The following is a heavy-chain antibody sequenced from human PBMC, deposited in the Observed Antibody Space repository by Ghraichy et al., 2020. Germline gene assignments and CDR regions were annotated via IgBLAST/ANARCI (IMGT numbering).Heavy chain of an antibody. CDR3: AKVKFAGLVGASDY. CDR2: ISGSGGST. V-gene: IGHV3-23*01. D-gene: IGHD1-26*01. CDR1: GFTFSSYA. Sequence: GGSLRLSCAASGFTFSSYAMSWVRQAPGKGLEWVSAISGSGGSTYYADSVKGRFTISRDNTKNTLYLQMNSLRAEDTAVYYCAKVKFAGLVGASDYWGQGTLVTVSS. J-gene: IGHJ4*02.